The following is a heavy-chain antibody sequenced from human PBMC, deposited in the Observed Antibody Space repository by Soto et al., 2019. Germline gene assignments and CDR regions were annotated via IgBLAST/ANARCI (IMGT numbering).Heavy chain of an antibody. Sequence: ESGGGLVQPGGSLRLSCAASGFTFNNFVMSWVRQAPGKGLEWVSLISGSGGSTYYADSVRGRFTISRDNSKNKVYLQMNSLTPEDTGVYYCAKEGSAAVAGAGWFDPWGQGTLVTVSS. D-gene: IGHD6-19*01. V-gene: IGHV3-23*01. CDR1: GFTFNNFV. CDR2: ISGSGGST. CDR3: AKEGSAAVAGAGWFDP. J-gene: IGHJ5*02.